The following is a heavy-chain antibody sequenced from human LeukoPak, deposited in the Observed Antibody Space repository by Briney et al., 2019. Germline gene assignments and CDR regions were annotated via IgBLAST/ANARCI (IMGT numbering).Heavy chain of an antibody. J-gene: IGHJ4*02. CDR2: ISYEGSSK. CDR3: ARDRGTARGFDY. V-gene: IGHV3-30-3*01. D-gene: IGHD3-10*01. Sequence: GGSLRLSCAASGFTFSSFAMHWVRQAPGKGLEWVAAISYEGSSKYYTDSVKGRFTISRDNSKNTLYLQMNSLRAEDTAVYYCARDRGTARGFDYWGQGTLVTVSS. CDR1: GFTFSSFA.